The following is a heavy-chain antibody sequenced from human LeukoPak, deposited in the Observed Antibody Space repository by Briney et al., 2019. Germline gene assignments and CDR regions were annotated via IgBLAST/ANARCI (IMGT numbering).Heavy chain of an antibody. Sequence: SETLSLTCAVYGGSFSGYYWSWIRQPPGKGLEWIGEINHSGSTNYNPSLKSRVTISVDTSKNQFSLKLSSVTAADAAVYYCARGRDYVWGSYRLFDYRGQGTLVTVSS. CDR1: GGSFSGYY. V-gene: IGHV4-34*01. CDR3: ARGRDYVWGSYRLFDY. J-gene: IGHJ4*02. CDR2: INHSGST. D-gene: IGHD3-16*02.